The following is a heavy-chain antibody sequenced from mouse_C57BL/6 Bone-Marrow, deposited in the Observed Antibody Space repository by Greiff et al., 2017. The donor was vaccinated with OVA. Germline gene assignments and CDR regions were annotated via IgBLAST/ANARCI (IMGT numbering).Heavy chain of an antibody. D-gene: IGHD1-1*01. Sequence: VQLQQSVAELVRPGASVKLSCTASGFNIKNTYMHWVKQRPEQGLEWIGRIDPANGNTKYAPKFQGKATITADTSSNPAYLQRSSQTSEVTAIYYGAREVYCGSSSWYFDDWGTGTTVTVSS. CDR1: GFNIKNTY. J-gene: IGHJ1*03. CDR3: AREVYCGSSSWYFDD. V-gene: IGHV14-3*01. CDR2: IDPANGNT.